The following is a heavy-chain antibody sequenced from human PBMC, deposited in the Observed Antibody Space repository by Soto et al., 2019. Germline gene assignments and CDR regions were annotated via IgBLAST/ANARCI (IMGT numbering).Heavy chain of an antibody. J-gene: IGHJ5*02. CDR2: ISAYNGNT. D-gene: IGHD2-2*01. CDR1: GYTFTSYG. V-gene: IGHV1-18*01. Sequence: GASVKVSCKASGYTFTSYGISWVRQAPGQGLEWMGWISAYNGNTNYAQKLQGRVTMTTDTSTSTAYMELRSLRSDDTAVYYCARDLPSVVPAAYPGWFDPWGQRTLVTVSS. CDR3: ARDLPSVVPAAYPGWFDP.